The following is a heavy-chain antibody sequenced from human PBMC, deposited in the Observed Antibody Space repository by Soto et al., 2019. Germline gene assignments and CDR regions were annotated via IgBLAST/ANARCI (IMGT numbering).Heavy chain of an antibody. Sequence: QVQLQESGPGLVKPSGTLSLTCDVSGGSIGSSNWWSWVRQPPGKGLEWIGEIYHSGSTNYNPSHKSRVTISVDKSKYQFSLKLTSMTVADTAVYYCARGGLDTGWRRGMDVWGQGTTVTVSS. V-gene: IGHV4-4*02. D-gene: IGHD5-18*01. CDR2: IYHSGST. CDR3: ARGGLDTGWRRGMDV. J-gene: IGHJ6*02. CDR1: GGSIGSSNW.